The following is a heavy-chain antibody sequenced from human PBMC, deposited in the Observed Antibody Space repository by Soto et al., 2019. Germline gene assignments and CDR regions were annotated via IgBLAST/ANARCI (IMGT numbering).Heavy chain of an antibody. V-gene: IGHV2-5*01. D-gene: IGHD2-8*01. CDR2: IYWNDDK. J-gene: IGHJ6*02. CDR1: GFSLSTSGVG. Sequence: GSGPTLVNPTQTLTPTCTFSGFSLSTSGVGVGWIRQPPGKALEWLALIYWNDDKRYSPSLKSRLTITKDTSKNQVVLTMTNMDPVDTATYYCAHRLGPPIVLTYYYGMDVWGQGTTVTVSS. CDR3: AHRLGPPIVLTYYYGMDV.